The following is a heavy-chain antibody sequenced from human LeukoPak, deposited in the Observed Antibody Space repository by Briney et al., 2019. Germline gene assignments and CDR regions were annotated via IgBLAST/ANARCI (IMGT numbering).Heavy chain of an antibody. CDR2: IGTAGDT. CDR3: ARIAAAGKEGYYGMDV. J-gene: IGHJ6*02. D-gene: IGHD6-13*01. V-gene: IGHV3-13*01. Sequence: GGSLRLSCAASGFTFTTYGMHWVRQATGKGLEWVSHIGTAGDTYYPDSVEGRFTISRENAKNSLYLQMKNLRAGDTAVYYCARIAAAGKEGYYGMDVWGQGTTVTVSS. CDR1: GFTFTTYG.